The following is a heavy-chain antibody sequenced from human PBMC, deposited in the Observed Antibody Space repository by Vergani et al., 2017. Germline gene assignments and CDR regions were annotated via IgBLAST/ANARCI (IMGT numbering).Heavy chain of an antibody. Sequence: VQLVESGGGVVQPGRSLRLSCAASGFTFSSYGMHWVRQAPGKGLEWVSAISGSGGSTYYADSVKGRFTISRDNSKNTLYLQMNSLRAEDTAVYYCARTSVATGWDFDYWGQGTLVTVSS. D-gene: IGHD5-12*01. CDR1: GFTFSSYG. CDR2: ISGSGGST. V-gene: IGHV3-23*04. CDR3: ARTSVATGWDFDY. J-gene: IGHJ4*02.